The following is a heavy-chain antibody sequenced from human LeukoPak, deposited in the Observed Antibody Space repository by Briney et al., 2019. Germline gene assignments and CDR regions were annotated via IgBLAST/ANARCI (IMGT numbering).Heavy chain of an antibody. D-gene: IGHD2-2*01. CDR2: ISAYNDNT. Sequence: GASVKVSCKASGYTFTSYGISWVRQAPGQGLEWMGWISAYNDNTNHAQKLQGRVTMTTDTSTSTAYMELRSLRSDDTAVYYCVRDPSYIVVVSSTVTGFDPWGQGTLVTVSS. V-gene: IGHV1-18*01. CDR1: GYTFTSYG. CDR3: VRDPSYIVVVSSTVTGFDP. J-gene: IGHJ5*02.